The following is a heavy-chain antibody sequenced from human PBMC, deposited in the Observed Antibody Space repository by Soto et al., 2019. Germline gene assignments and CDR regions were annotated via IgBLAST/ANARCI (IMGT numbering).Heavy chain of an antibody. CDR3: ATPVIGNPAYFQH. V-gene: IGHV4-30-4*01. CDR2: IYFSGST. CDR1: GASVGSGDYY. Sequence: QVQLQESGPGLVKPSETLSLTCSVSGASVGSGDYYWSWIRQPPGKGLEWIGYIYFSGSTYYNPSLKRRATISMDTSKNHFSLNVSSVTAADTAVYYCATPVIGNPAYFQHWGQGTLVTVSS. D-gene: IGHD3-10*01. J-gene: IGHJ1*01.